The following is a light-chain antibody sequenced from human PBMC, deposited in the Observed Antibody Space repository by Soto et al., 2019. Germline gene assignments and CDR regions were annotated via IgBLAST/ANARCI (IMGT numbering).Light chain of an antibody. CDR2: GAS. V-gene: IGKV3-20*01. CDR1: QSVSGN. CDR3: QQYGTPCSVT. Sequence: ELVLTQSPGTLSFSQGERATPSCRASQSVSGNLAWYQQKPGQTPRLIIYGASGRADGIPHRFSGSGFGTDFTLTISKVEPEDFAVYYCQQYGTPCSVTFGQGTRLEIK. J-gene: IGKJ5*01.